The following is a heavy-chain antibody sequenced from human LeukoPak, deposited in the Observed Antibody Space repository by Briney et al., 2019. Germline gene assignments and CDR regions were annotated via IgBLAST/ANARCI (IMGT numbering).Heavy chain of an antibody. CDR2: VSHTGAT. Sequence: SETLSLTCTVSGGSITSSPYHWAWIRQPPGRGPEWIGTVSHTGATQYSPSLTSRVTISLDTSKNQFSLSLNSVTAADAAVFYCARSMVTTDRNFDHWGQGTLVTVSS. CDR1: GGSITSSPYH. J-gene: IGHJ4*01. V-gene: IGHV4-39*07. D-gene: IGHD2-21*02. CDR3: ARSMVTTDRNFDH.